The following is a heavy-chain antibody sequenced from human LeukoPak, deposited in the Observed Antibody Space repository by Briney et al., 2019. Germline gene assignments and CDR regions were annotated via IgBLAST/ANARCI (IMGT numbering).Heavy chain of an antibody. Sequence: SETLSLTXTVSGGSIRSYYWSWIRQPPGKGLEWIGYIYYSGSTNYNPSLKSRVTISVDTSKNQFSLKLSSVTAADTAVYYCARAIPILRGYSYGPFDYWGQGTLVTVSS. CDR2: IYYSGST. V-gene: IGHV4-59*01. CDR3: ARAIPILRGYSYGPFDY. D-gene: IGHD5-18*01. J-gene: IGHJ4*02. CDR1: GGSIRSYY.